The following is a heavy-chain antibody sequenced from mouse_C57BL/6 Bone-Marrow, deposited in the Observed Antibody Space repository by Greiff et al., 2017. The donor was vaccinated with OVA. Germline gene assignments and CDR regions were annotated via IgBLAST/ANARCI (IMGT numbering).Heavy chain of an antibody. CDR3: ARCNWAWYFEV. CDR2: IYPGGGYP. V-gene: IGHV1-63*01. J-gene: IGHJ1*03. Sequence: VQLQQSGAELVRPGTSVKMSCKASGYTFTNSWIGWAKPRPGPGLEWIGDIYPGGGYPNYNEKFKGQATLTADKSSSTAYMQFSSLTSEDSAIDYGARCNWAWYFEVWGTGTTVTVSS. D-gene: IGHD4-1*01. CDR1: GYTFTNSW.